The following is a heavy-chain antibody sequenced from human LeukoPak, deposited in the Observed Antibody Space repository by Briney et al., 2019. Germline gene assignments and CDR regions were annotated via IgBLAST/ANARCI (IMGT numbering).Heavy chain of an antibody. D-gene: IGHD3-16*01. Sequence: LSGGSLRLSCAASGFTFSSYAVSWVRQAPGKGLEWVSAISGSGGSTYYADSVKGRFTISRDNSRDTLYLQMNSLRAEDTAVYYCAKGYYDYVWGSYYFDYWGQGTLVTVSS. J-gene: IGHJ4*02. CDR3: AKGYYDYVWGSYYFDY. V-gene: IGHV3-23*01. CDR1: GFTFSSYA. CDR2: ISGSGGST.